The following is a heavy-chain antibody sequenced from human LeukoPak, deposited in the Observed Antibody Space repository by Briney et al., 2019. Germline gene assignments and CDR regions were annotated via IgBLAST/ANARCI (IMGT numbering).Heavy chain of an antibody. J-gene: IGHJ4*02. D-gene: IGHD6-19*01. Sequence: PSETLSLTCTVSGGSISSSSYYWGWIRQPPGKGLEWIGSIYYSGSTYYNPSLKSRVTISVDTSKNQFSLKLSSVTAADTAVYYCARHIQQWLVTAGEYYFDYWGQGTLVTVSS. V-gene: IGHV4-39*01. CDR3: ARHIQQWLVTAGEYYFDY. CDR2: IYYSGST. CDR1: GGSISSSSYY.